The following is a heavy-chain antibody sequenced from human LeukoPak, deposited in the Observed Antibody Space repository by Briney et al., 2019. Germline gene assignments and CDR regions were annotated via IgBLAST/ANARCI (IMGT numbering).Heavy chain of an antibody. D-gene: IGHD2-2*01. CDR3: ARLGSCSSTSCYYYYYYYMDV. V-gene: IGHV1-18*01. Sequence: ASVKVSCKASGYTFSDYDITWVRQAPGQGLEWMGWISVYNGNTNYAQELQGRVTMTTDTSTNTAYMELSSLRSDDTAVYYCARLGSCSSTSCYYYYYYYMDVWGKGTTVTVSS. CDR2: ISVYNGNT. CDR1: GYTFSDYD. J-gene: IGHJ6*03.